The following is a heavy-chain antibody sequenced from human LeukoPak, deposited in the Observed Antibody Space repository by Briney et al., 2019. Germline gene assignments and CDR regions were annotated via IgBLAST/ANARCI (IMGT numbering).Heavy chain of an antibody. Sequence: PGGSLRLSCAASGFTFDSYEMNWVRQAPGKGLEWVSYIGSSGTTIHYADSVKGRFTMSRDNAKDLLFLQMNSLRDDDTAVYYCARDTVNGPFVISLDLWGQGVLVTVSS. CDR2: IGSSGTTI. CDR1: GFTFDSYE. V-gene: IGHV3-48*03. D-gene: IGHD2-8*01. CDR3: ARDTVNGPFVISLDL. J-gene: IGHJ5*02.